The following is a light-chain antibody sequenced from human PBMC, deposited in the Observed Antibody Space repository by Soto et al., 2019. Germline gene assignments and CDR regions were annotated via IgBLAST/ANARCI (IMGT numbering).Light chain of an antibody. V-gene: IGKV3-20*01. CDR3: QQYGSSGT. CDR1: QSVDKF. J-gene: IGKJ1*01. Sequence: EIVLTQSPGTLSLSPGERATLSCRASQSVDKFLAWYQQSPGQPPRLLIFDSSNRATGVPVRFSGSGSGTDFTLTISRLEPEDFAVYYCQQYGSSGTFGQGTKVDIK. CDR2: DSS.